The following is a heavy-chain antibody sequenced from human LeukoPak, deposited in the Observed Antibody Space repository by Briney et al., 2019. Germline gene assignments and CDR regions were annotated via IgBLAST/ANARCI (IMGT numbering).Heavy chain of an antibody. D-gene: IGHD2-2*01. J-gene: IGHJ6*02. Sequence: PSETLSLTCTVSGGSISNSNYYWGWIRQPPGKGLEWIGNIYYSGNTYYNSSLKSRVTISVDTSKNQFSLKLSSVTAADTAVYYCARDIIVVVPAAPKSYYYYYGMDVWGQGTTVTVSS. V-gene: IGHV4-39*07. CDR1: GGSISNSNYY. CDR3: ARDIIVVVPAAPKSYYYYYGMDV. CDR2: IYYSGNT.